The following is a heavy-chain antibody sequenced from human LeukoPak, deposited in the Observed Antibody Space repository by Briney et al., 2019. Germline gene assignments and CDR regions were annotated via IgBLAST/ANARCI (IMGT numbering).Heavy chain of an antibody. D-gene: IGHD2-2*01. Sequence: KPSETLSLTCTVSGGSISSHYWSWIRQPPGKGLEWIGEINHSGSTNYNPSLKSRVTISVDTSKNQFSLKLSSVTAADTAVYYCARGTVPAATFDYWGQGTLVTVSS. CDR2: INHSGST. CDR3: ARGTVPAATFDY. CDR1: GGSISSHY. V-gene: IGHV4-34*01. J-gene: IGHJ4*02.